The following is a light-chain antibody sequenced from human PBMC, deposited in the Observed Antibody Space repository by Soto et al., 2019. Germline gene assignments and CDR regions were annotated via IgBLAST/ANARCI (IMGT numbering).Light chain of an antibody. CDR1: HTVRTNY. CDR3: QRYSDSPLT. Sequence: EIVLTQSPGTLSLSPGERATLSCRASHTVRTNYLAWFQHKPGQAPMLLIYGASSRATGIPDGFSGSGSGADVTGTINRWEPQDFAVQLGQRYSDSPLTFGGGTKVEIK. CDR2: GAS. J-gene: IGKJ4*01. V-gene: IGKV3-20*01.